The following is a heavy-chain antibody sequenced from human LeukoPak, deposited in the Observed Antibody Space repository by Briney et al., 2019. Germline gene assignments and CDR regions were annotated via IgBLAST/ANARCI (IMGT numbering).Heavy chain of an antibody. Sequence: GGSLRLSCAASGFTFSSYAMSWVRQAPGKGLEWVSAISGSGGSTYYADSVKGRFTISRDNSKNTLYLEMNSLRAEDTAVYYCAKDRNRWVLWESHTYFDYWGQGTLVTVSS. CDR1: GFTFSSYA. CDR3: AKDRNRWVLWESHTYFDY. CDR2: ISGSGGST. J-gene: IGHJ4*02. V-gene: IGHV3-23*01. D-gene: IGHD1-26*01.